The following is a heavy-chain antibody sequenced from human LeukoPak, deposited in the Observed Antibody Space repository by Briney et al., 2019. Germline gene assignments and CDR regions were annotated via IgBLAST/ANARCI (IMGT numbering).Heavy chain of an antibody. Sequence: ASVKVSCKASGYTFTGYYMRYIRQAPGQGLEWMGWINPYTGGTNYAQKFQVRVTMTRDTSISTAYMDLSRLRSDDTAVYYCARPYCSGGSCHDYFDYWGQGTLVSVSS. CDR1: GYTFTGYY. CDR2: INPYTGGT. V-gene: IGHV1-2*02. CDR3: ARPYCSGGSCHDYFDY. D-gene: IGHD2-15*01. J-gene: IGHJ4*02.